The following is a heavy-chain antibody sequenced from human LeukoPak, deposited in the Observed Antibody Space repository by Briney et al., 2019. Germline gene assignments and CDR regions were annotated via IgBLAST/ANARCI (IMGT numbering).Heavy chain of an antibody. CDR2: IYTSGST. CDR1: GGSISSGSYY. V-gene: IGHV4-61*02. CDR3: ARDGDVWWVSTLDY. Sequence: SQTLSLTCTVSGGSISSGSYYWSWIRQPAGKGLEWIGRIYTSGSTNYNPSLKSRVTISVDTSKNQFSLKLSSVTAADTAVYYCARDGDVWWVSTLDYWGQGTLVTVSS. J-gene: IGHJ4*02. D-gene: IGHD1-26*01.